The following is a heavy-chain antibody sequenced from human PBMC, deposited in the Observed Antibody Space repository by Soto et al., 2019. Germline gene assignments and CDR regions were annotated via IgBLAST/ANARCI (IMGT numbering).Heavy chain of an antibody. Sequence: QVQLQQSGPGLVKPSQTLSLTCTVSGGSISFDHYHWTWIRQPPGKGLEWIGYVHYSGSVLYNPSLQSRVSISVDTSKNQFSLKLSSETAADTAVYFCAREDDGGDRDYYGLDVWGQGTTVTVSS. V-gene: IGHV4-30-4*01. D-gene: IGHD2-21*02. J-gene: IGHJ6*02. CDR1: GGSISFDHYH. CDR2: VHYSGSV. CDR3: AREDDGGDRDYYGLDV.